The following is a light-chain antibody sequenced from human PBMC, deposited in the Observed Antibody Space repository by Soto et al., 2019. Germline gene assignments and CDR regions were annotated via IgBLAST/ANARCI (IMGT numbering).Light chain of an antibody. CDR1: SSDVGGYIY. J-gene: IGLJ1*01. Sequence: QSALTQPASVSGSPGQSITISCTGTSSDVGGYIYVSWFQQHTGKAPKLMIYDVSNRPSGVSNRFSGSKSGNTASLTISGLQAEDEADYYCSSYTSSSTRVFGTGTKLTVL. CDR2: DVS. CDR3: SSYTSSSTRV. V-gene: IGLV2-14*01.